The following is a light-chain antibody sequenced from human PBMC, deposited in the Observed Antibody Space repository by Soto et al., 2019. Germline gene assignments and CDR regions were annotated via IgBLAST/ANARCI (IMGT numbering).Light chain of an antibody. J-gene: IGKJ1*01. Sequence: DIQMTQSPSSLSASVGDRVTITCRASQSISSYLNWYQQKPGKAPKLLIYAASSLQSGVPSRFSGSGSVTDCTLTISSLQPEEFATYYCQQSYSTWTVGQGTKVEIK. CDR1: QSISSY. CDR3: QQSYSTWT. CDR2: AAS. V-gene: IGKV1-39*01.